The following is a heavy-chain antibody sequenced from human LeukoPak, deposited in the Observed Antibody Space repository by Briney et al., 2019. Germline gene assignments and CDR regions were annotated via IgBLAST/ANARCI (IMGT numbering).Heavy chain of an antibody. V-gene: IGHV4-39*01. CDR2: IYYSGST. CDR3: ARRMVRGVRGYDDY. CDR1: GGSISSSSYY. D-gene: IGHD3-10*01. J-gene: IGHJ4*02. Sequence: SETLSLTCTVTGGSISSSSYYWGWIRQPPGKGLEWIGSIYYSGSTYYNPSLKSRVTISVDTSKNQFSLKLSSVTAADTAVYYCARRMVRGVRGYDDYWGQGTLVTVSS.